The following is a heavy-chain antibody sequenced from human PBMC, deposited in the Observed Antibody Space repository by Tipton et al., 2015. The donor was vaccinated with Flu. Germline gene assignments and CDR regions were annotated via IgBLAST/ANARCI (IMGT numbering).Heavy chain of an antibody. J-gene: IGHJ4*02. CDR1: GITVSSTY. Sequence: SLRLSCEVAGITVSSTYMSWVRQSSGKGLEWVSVIYNAGDTYYADSVKGRFTISRDDSKNTFYLQMDSLRVDDSAIYYCARGPAVAGTFDYWGQGSQVTVSS. V-gene: IGHV3-53*05. CDR3: ARGPAVAGTFDY. CDR2: IYNAGDT. D-gene: IGHD6-19*01.